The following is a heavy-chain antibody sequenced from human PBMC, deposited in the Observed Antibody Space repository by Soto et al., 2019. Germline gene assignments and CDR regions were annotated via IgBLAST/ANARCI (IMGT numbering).Heavy chain of an antibody. CDR3: ARSLPGGTIFYMDV. Sequence: QVQLRESGPGVVKPSETLSLICYVSSGSVTSGRFFWSWVRQHPGKGLEWIGHIYYGGNTYYNPSLKSRVAMSVDTSKNRFSLTLSALTAADTAVYYCARSLPGGTIFYMDVWGEGTTVTVSS. V-gene: IGHV4-31*02. J-gene: IGHJ6*03. D-gene: IGHD2-2*01. CDR1: SGSVTSGRFF. CDR2: IYYGGNT.